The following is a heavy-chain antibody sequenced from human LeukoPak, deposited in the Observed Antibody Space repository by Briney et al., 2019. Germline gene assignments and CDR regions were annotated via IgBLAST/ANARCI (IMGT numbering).Heavy chain of an antibody. CDR1: GFTFDDYA. CDR3: AKGTIVATIGTYYGMDV. Sequence: GGSLRLSCAASGFTFDDYAMHWVRQAPGKGLEWVSGISWNSGSIGYADSVKGRFTISRDNAKNSLYPQMNSLRAEDTALYYCAKGTIVATIGTYYGMDVWGQGATVTVSS. CDR2: ISWNSGSI. J-gene: IGHJ6*02. D-gene: IGHD5-12*01. V-gene: IGHV3-9*01.